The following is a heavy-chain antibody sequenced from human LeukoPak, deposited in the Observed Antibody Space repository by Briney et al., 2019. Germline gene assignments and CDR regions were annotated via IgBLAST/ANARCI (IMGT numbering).Heavy chain of an antibody. CDR2: IGPSGTNT. CDR3: ASPHGSSALDAFDI. V-gene: IGHV3-21*01. D-gene: IGHD6-13*01. J-gene: IGHJ3*02. Sequence: PGGSLRLSCVVSGITFSTYTMNWVRQAPGKGLEWVSSIGPSGTNTHYADSVKGRFTISRDNAKNSLYLQMNSLRAEDTAVYYCASPHGSSALDAFDIWGQGTMVTVSS. CDR1: GITFSTYT.